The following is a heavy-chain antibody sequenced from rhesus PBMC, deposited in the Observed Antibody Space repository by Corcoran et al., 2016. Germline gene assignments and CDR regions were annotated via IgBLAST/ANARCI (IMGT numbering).Heavy chain of an antibody. J-gene: IGHJ6*01. Sequence: QVQLQETGPTVVKPSETLSLTCAVSGGSIRSGNWWTWIRQSPGKGLEWIGGIYGSGGSTEYNPSLKSRVTLSKDTSKNQVSLELRSVTAADSAIFYCARGNYVNGLDSWGQGVVVTVSS. CDR1: GGSIRSGNW. D-gene: IGHD4-17*01. CDR3: ARGNYVNGLDS. V-gene: IGHV4-93*01. CDR2: IYGSGGST.